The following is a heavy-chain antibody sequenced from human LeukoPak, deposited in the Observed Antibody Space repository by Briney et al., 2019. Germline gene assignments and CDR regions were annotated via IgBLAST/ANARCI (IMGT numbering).Heavy chain of an antibody. Sequence: SVKVSCKASGGTFSSYAISWVRQAPGQGLEWMGGIIPIFGTPNYAQKFQGRVTVTADESTSTAYMELSSLRSEDTAVYYCARGVRKAATNFDYWGQGILVTVSS. CDR2: IIPIFGTP. CDR1: GGTFSSYA. V-gene: IGHV1-69*13. D-gene: IGHD1-26*01. J-gene: IGHJ4*02. CDR3: ARGVRKAATNFDY.